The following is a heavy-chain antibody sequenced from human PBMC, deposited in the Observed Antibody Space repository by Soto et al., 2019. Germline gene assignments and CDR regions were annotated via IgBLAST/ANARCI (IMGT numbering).Heavy chain of an antibody. CDR1: GYTFINYA. J-gene: IGHJ4*02. CDR3: AKSPRGEMVTD. V-gene: IGHV1-18*01. D-gene: IGHD5-18*01. Sequence: QVQLVQSGPEVKKPGASVKVSCKASGYTFINYAITWVRQAPGQGLEWMGWINTYNGNTNYAENLQGRVTMTTDTSTSTAYMELRSLRSDDTAVYYCAKSPRGEMVTDWGQGTLVTVSS. CDR2: INTYNGNT.